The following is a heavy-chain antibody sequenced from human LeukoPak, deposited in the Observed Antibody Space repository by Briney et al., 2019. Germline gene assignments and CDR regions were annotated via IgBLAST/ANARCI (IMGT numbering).Heavy chain of an antibody. J-gene: IGHJ4*02. V-gene: IGHV4-39*07. CDR3: ARYHITMVRGVKNYFDY. Sequence: PSETLSLTCTVSGGSISSSSYYWGWIRQPPGKGLEWIGSIYYSGSTYYNPSLKSRVTISVDTSKNQFSLKLSSVTAADTAVYYCARYHITMVRGVKNYFDYWGQGTLVTVSS. CDR2: IYYSGST. D-gene: IGHD3-10*01. CDR1: GGSISSSSYY.